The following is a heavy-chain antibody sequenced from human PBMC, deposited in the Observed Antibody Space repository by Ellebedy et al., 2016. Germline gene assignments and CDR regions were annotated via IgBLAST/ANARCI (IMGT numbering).Heavy chain of an antibody. V-gene: IGHV4-34*01. Sequence: GSLRLSXAVYGGSFSGYYWSWIRQPPGKGLEWIGEINHSGSTNYNPSLKSRVTISVDTSKNQFSLKLSSVTAADTAVYYCARGRGWFGELFDYWGQGTLVTVSS. CDR2: INHSGST. D-gene: IGHD3-10*01. CDR3: ARGRGWFGELFDY. CDR1: GGSFSGYY. J-gene: IGHJ4*02.